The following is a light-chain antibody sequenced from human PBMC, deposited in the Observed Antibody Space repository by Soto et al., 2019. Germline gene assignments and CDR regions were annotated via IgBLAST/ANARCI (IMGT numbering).Light chain of an antibody. V-gene: IGLV2-14*01. CDR3: QAWDSSIHYV. CDR2: DVS. CDR1: SSDVGGYNY. Sequence: QSALTQPASVSGSPGQSITISCTGTSSDVGGYNYVSWYQQHPGKAPKLMIYDVSNRPSGIPDRFSGSHSGNTATLTISETQAMDEADYYCQAWDSSIHYVFGTGTKVTVL. J-gene: IGLJ1*01.